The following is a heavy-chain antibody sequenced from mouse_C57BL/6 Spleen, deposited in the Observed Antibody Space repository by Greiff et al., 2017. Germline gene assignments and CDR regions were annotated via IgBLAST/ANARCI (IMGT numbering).Heavy chain of an antibody. CDR2: IYPGDGDT. CDR3: ARTTMITTGYFDY. V-gene: IGHV1-82*01. D-gene: IGHD2-4*01. Sequence: VQLQQSGPELVKPGASVKISCKASGYAFSSSWMNWVKQRPGKGLEWIGRIYPGDGDTNYNGKFKGKATLTADKSSSTAYMQLSSLTSEDSAVFYCARTTMITTGYFDYWGQGTTLTVSS. CDR1: GYAFSSSW. J-gene: IGHJ2*01.